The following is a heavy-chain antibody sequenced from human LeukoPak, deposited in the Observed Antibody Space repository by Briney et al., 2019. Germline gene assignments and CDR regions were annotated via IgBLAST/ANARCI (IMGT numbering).Heavy chain of an antibody. D-gene: IGHD3-10*01. CDR1: GYSISSGYY. CDR2: IYHSGST. J-gene: IGHJ4*02. Sequence: PSETLSLTCAVSGYSISSGYYWGWIRQPPGKGLEWIRSIYHSGSTYYNPSLKSRVTISVDASKNQFSLKLSSVTAADTAVYYCASPLLGSGSYYNDYWGQGTLVTVSS. V-gene: IGHV4-38-2*01. CDR3: ASPLLGSGSYYNDY.